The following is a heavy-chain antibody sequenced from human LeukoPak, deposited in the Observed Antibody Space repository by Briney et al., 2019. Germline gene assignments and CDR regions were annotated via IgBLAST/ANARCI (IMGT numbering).Heavy chain of an antibody. Sequence: PGGSLRLSCAASGFTVSSNNMSWVRQAPGKGLEWVSVIYGVGITYYADSLRGRFTISRDNSKNTMYLQMNSLRAEDTAVYYCAISVYSGSSDYWGQGALVTVSS. CDR2: IYGVGIT. V-gene: IGHV3-66*01. CDR1: GFTVSSNN. J-gene: IGHJ4*02. CDR3: AISVYSGSSDY. D-gene: IGHD1-26*01.